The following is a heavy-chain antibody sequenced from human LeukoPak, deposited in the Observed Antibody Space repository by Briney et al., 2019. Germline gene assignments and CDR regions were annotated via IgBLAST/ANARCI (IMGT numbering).Heavy chain of an antibody. D-gene: IGHD5-12*01. CDR1: VFTFNTHG. V-gene: IGHV3-23*01. J-gene: IGHJ4*02. CDR3: ARDSGWLRYHD. Sequence: GGSLRLSCVGSVFTFNTHGMNCVRQAPGEGLEWVSGIGGSGIGHSTLHADCVKHRFTISRDNSKNMVYLQMDSLRAEDTALYYCARDSGWLRYHDWGQGALVTVSS. CDR2: IGGSGIGHST.